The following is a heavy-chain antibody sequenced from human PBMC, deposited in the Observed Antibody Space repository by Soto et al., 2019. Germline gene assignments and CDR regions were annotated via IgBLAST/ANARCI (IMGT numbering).Heavy chain of an antibody. Sequence: QVQLVQSGAEVKKPGDSVKVSCKASGYTFTGYYMHWVRQAPGQGLEWMGWINPNSGGTNYAQKFQGRVTMTRDTSISTAYMELSWLRSVDTAVHYCAREFRRGGKPLPEYWGQVTLVTVSS. J-gene: IGHJ4*02. V-gene: IGHV1-2*02. D-gene: IGHD2-15*01. CDR2: INPNSGGT. CDR3: AREFRRGGKPLPEY. CDR1: GYTFTGYY.